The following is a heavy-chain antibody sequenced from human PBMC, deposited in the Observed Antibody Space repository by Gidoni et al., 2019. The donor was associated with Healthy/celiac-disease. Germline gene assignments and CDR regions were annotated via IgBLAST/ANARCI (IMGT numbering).Heavy chain of an antibody. CDR2: INPNSGGT. V-gene: IGHV1-2*02. CDR3: ARDSSSWGEDWFDP. Sequence: QVQLVQSGAEVKKPGASVKVSCKASGYTFTGYYMDWVRQAPGQGLEWMGWINPNSGGTNYAQKFQGRVTMTRDTSISTAYMELSRLRSDDTAVDYCARDSSSWGEDWFDPWGQGTLVTVSS. J-gene: IGHJ5*02. D-gene: IGHD6-13*01. CDR1: GYTFTGYY.